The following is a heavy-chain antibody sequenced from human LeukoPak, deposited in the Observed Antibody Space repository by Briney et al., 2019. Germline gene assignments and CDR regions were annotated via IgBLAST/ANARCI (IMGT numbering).Heavy chain of an antibody. J-gene: IGHJ4*02. D-gene: IGHD1-26*01. V-gene: IGHV4-39*01. Sequence: SETLSLTCTVSGGSISSSINYWGSIRQPPGKGLEWIGSIYYSGSTYYNPSLKSRVTISIDTSKNQFSLKLSSVTAADTAVYYCARLVGAATDPFDYWGQGTLVTVSS. CDR2: IYYSGST. CDR1: GGSISSSINY. CDR3: ARLVGAATDPFDY.